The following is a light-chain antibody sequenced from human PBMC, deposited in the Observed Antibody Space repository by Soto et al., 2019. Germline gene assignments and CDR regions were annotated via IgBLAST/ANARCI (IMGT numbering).Light chain of an antibody. CDR2: KAS. J-gene: IGKJ2*01. CDR3: QHYDGYSNS. CDR1: QSISIW. V-gene: IGKV1-5*03. Sequence: DIQMTQSPSTLSASVGDSVKITCRASQSISIWLAWYQQKPGTAPKLLIYKASTLESGVPSRFSGSGSGTEFTLTFSSLQPDDFATYYCQHYDGYSNSFGQGTRVDIK.